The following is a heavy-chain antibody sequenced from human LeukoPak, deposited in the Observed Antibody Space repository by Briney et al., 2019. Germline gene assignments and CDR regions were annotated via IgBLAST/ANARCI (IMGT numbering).Heavy chain of an antibody. CDR3: VKDRYFYDSGSKAN. CDR1: GFPFDDYG. J-gene: IGHJ4*02. Sequence: GRSLRLSCVASGFPFDDYGMFWVRQTPGKGLEWISGISWNSGIIAYADSVKGRFTIFRDNAKNSLYLQINSLRVEDTAVYYCVKDRYFYDSGSKANWGQGTLVTVSS. D-gene: IGHD3-22*01. V-gene: IGHV3-9*01. CDR2: ISWNSGII.